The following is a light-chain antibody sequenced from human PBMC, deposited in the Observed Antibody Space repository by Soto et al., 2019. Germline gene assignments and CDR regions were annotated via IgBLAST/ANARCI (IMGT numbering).Light chain of an antibody. CDR1: QRITNS. Sequence: DIQMTQSPSSLSASVGDRVTIPCRASQRITNSLNWYQQKPGRAPNLLIYAASSLQRGAPSRFSGSGSGTDFTLTISSLQPDDFATYYCQQYNSYSLTFGQGTKVDIK. V-gene: IGKV1-39*01. CDR3: QQYNSYSLT. J-gene: IGKJ1*01. CDR2: AAS.